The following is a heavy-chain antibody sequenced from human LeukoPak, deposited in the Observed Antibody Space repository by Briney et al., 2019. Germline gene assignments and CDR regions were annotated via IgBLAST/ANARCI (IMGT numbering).Heavy chain of an antibody. CDR2: IRSKANSYAT. CDR1: GFTFSGSA. V-gene: IGHV3-73*01. CDR3: TRNSGWYGIS. D-gene: IGHD6-19*01. J-gene: IGHJ4*02. Sequence: GGSLRLSCAASGFTFSGSAMHWVRQASGKGLEWVGRIRSKANSYATAYAASVKGRFTISRDNSRNTLYLQLSSLRADDTAVYYCTRNSGWYGISWGQGTLVTVSS.